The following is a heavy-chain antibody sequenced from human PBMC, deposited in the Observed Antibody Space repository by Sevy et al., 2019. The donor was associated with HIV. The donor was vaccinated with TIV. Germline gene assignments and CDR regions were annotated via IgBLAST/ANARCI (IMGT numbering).Heavy chain of an antibody. CDR1: GFTFSNYW. J-gene: IGHJ4*02. CDR2: INSDWSST. CDR3: SRGPYYRDTNTYFFMHY. V-gene: IGHV3-74*01. Sequence: GGSLRLSCAGSGFTFSNYWMHWVRQAPGKGLVWVSRINSDWSSTSYADSVTGRFTISRDNAKNTLYLQMNSLRAEDTAVYYCSRGPYYRDTNTYFFMHYWGLGTLVTVSS. D-gene: IGHD3-22*01.